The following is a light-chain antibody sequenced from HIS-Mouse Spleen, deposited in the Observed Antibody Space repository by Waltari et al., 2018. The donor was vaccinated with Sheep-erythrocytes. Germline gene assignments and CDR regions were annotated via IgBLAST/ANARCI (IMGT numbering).Light chain of an antibody. J-gene: IGKJ2*01. V-gene: IGKV3-11*01. CDR1: KSVSSY. CDR3: QQRSNWYT. CDR2: DAS. Sequence: EIVLTQSPATLSLSPGERATLSCRASKSVSSYLAWYQQKPGQAPRLLIYDASNRATAIPARFSGSGSGTDFTLTISSQEPEDFAVYFCQQRSNWYTFGQGTKLEIK.